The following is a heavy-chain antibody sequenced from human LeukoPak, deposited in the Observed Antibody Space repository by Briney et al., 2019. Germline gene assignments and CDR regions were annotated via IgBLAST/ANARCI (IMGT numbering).Heavy chain of an antibody. D-gene: IGHD2-15*01. V-gene: IGHV3-15*01. CDR2: IKSKTDGGTT. Sequence: PGGSLRLSCAASGFTFSNAWMSWVRQAPGKGLEWVSRIKSKTDGGTTDYAAPVKGRFTISRDDSKNTLYLQMNSLKAEDTAVYYCTTYSIVFDYWGQGTLVTVSS. J-gene: IGHJ4*02. CDR1: GFTFSNAW. CDR3: TTYSIVFDY.